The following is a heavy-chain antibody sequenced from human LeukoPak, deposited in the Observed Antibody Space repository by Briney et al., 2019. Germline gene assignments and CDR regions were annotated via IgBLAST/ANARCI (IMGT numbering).Heavy chain of an antibody. CDR3: AKTPGLQRDVLLWFGELSEFDY. Sequence: GGSLILSRAASGFTLSSYAMSWVRQAPGKGLEWVSAISGSGGSTYYADSVKGRFNISRDNSKNTLYLQMNSLRAEDTAVYYCAKTPGLQRDVLLWFGELSEFDYWGQGTLVTVSS. D-gene: IGHD3-10*01. V-gene: IGHV3-23*01. CDR2: ISGSGGST. J-gene: IGHJ4*02. CDR1: GFTLSSYA.